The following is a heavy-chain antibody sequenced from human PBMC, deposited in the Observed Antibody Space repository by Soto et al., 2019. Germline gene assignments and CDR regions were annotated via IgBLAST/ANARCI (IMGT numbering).Heavy chain of an antibody. CDR3: VKETYYYDVSSYYPLGS. CDR1: GFTFDDYN. J-gene: IGHJ5*02. V-gene: IGHV3-43*01. Sequence: GGSLRLSCAASGFTFDDYNMHWVRQAPGKGLEWVSLISRDGTNTNYAESVKGRFTISRDNSKNSLYLQMNSLRTEDIALYYCVKETYYYDVSSYYPLGSWGQGTLVTVSS. CDR2: ISRDGTNT. D-gene: IGHD3-22*01.